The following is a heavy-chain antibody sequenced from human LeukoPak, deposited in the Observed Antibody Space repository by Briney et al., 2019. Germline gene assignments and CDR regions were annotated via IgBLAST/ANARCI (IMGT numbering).Heavy chain of an antibody. CDR1: GGSISSGGYY. Sequence: SQTLSLTCTVSGGSISSGGYYWSWIRQHPGKGLEWIGYIYYSGSTYYNPSLKSRVTISVDTSKNQFSLKLSSVTAADTAVYYCARTDCRRTSCKKLGFDPWGQGTLVTVSS. V-gene: IGHV4-31*03. CDR2: IYYSGST. CDR3: ARTDCRRTSCKKLGFDP. J-gene: IGHJ5*02. D-gene: IGHD2-2*01.